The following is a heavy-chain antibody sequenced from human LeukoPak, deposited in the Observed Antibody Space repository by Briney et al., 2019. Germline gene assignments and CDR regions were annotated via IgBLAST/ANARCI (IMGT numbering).Heavy chain of an antibody. V-gene: IGHV1-8*01. J-gene: IGHJ3*02. CDR2: MNPNSGNT. Sequence: ASVKVSCKASGYTFTSYDINWVRQATGQGLEWMGWMNPNSGNTGYAQKFQGRVTMTRNTSISTAYMELSSLRSEDTAVYYCARSGSIYGAFDIWGQGTMVTVSS. CDR3: ARSGSIYGAFDI. CDR1: GYTFTSYD. D-gene: IGHD4-17*01.